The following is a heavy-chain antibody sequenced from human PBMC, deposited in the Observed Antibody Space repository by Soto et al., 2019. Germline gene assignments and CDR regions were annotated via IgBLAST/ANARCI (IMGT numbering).Heavy chain of an antibody. J-gene: IGHJ3*02. D-gene: IGHD3-16*01. V-gene: IGHV1-46*01. CDR1: GYTFINYF. Sequence: ASVKVSCKASGYTFINYFIHWVRQAPGQRLEWIGIVDPSRGSADYAQKLQGRVTMTTDTSTSTAYMDLRSLTSDDTAVYYCARDRVAGIWGDAFDIWGQGTMVT. CDR3: ARDRVAGIWGDAFDI. CDR2: VDPSRGSA.